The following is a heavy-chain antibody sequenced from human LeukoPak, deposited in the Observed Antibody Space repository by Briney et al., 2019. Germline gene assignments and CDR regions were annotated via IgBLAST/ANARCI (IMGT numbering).Heavy chain of an antibody. CDR2: ISDDGSST. Sequence: PGGSLRLSCAASGFTFSSYWMHWVRQAPGKGLVWVSRISDDGSSTTNANSVKGGFTISRDNAKNSLYLQMNSLRAEDTAVYYCATDRSSSSWFDYWGQGTLVTVSS. CDR3: ATDRSSSSWFDY. J-gene: IGHJ4*02. D-gene: IGHD6-13*01. V-gene: IGHV3-74*01. CDR1: GFTFSSYW.